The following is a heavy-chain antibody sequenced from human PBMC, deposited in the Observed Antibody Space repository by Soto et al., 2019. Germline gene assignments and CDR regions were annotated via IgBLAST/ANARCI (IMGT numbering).Heavy chain of an antibody. V-gene: IGHV4-39*01. J-gene: IGHJ6*04. CDR2: IYYSGST. Sequence: QLQLQESGPGLVKPSETLSLTCTVSGGSISSSSYYCGWIRQPPGKGLEWIGSIYYSGSTYYNPSLKIRVTVSVDTSKNQFSLKLSSVTAADAAVYYCSRQYFGDVWGKGTKVTVSS. CDR3: SRQYFGDV. CDR1: GGSISSSSYY. D-gene: IGHD3-9*01.